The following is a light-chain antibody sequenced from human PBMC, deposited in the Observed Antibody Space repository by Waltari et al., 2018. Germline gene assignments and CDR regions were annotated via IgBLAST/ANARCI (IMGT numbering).Light chain of an antibody. V-gene: IGKV4-1*01. CDR3: QQYYSTPRT. CDR2: WAS. Sequence: DIVMTQSPDSLAVSLGERATINCKSSESVLYSSNNKNYLAGYQQKPGQPPKLLIYWASTRESGVPYRFSGSGSGTDFTLTISSLQAEDVAVYYCQQYYSTPRTFGQGTKVEIK. CDR1: ESVLYSSNNKNY. J-gene: IGKJ1*01.